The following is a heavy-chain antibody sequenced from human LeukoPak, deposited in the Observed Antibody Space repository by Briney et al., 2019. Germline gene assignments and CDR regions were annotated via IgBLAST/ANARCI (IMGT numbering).Heavy chain of an antibody. J-gene: IGHJ4*02. CDR3: ARRAYGSGRRRPYDY. Sequence: PSETLSLTPAVYGGSFSGYYWGWVRPPPRKGLEWIGEINHSGSTNYNPSLKSRVTISVDTSKNQFSLKLSSVTAADTAVYYCARRAYGSGRRRPYDYWGQGTLVTVSS. V-gene: IGHV4-34*01. D-gene: IGHD3-10*01. CDR2: INHSGST. CDR1: GGSFSGYY.